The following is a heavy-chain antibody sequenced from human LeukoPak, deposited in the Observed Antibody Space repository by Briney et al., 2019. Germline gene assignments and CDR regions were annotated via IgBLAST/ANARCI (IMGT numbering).Heavy chain of an antibody. CDR1: GFTFSSYG. Sequence: GGSLRLSCAASGFTFSSYGMHWVRQAPGKGLEWVAVIWYDGSNKYYADSVKGRLTISRDNSKNTLYLQMNSLRAEDTAVYYCARERDPVTTFPSIRYGMDVWGQGTTVTISS. D-gene: IGHD4-17*01. V-gene: IGHV3-33*01. CDR2: IWYDGSNK. CDR3: ARERDPVTTFPSIRYGMDV. J-gene: IGHJ6*02.